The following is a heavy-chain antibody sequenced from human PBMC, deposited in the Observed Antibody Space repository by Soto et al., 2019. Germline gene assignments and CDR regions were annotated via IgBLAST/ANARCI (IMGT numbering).Heavy chain of an antibody. CDR1: GGSISSSSYY. V-gene: IGHV4-39*01. CDR3: ARQSTSYYYAPAGWFDP. CDR2: IYYSGST. D-gene: IGHD3-10*01. J-gene: IGHJ5*02. Sequence: LETLSLTCTVSGGSISSSSYYWGWIRQPPGKGLEWIGSIYYSGSTYYNPSLKSRVTISVDTSKNQFSLKLSSVTAADTAVYYCARQSTSYYYAPAGWFDPWGQGTLVTVS.